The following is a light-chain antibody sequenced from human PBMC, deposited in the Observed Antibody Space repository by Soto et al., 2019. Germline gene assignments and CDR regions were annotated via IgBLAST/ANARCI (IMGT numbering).Light chain of an antibody. CDR2: DAS. Sequence: EIVLTQSPATLSLSPGERATLSCRASQSVSSYLAWYQHKPGQAPRLLIYDASTRATGIPARFSGTGSGTDFTLTINNLEPEDFAVYYCQVRTNWSIAFGRGTRLAIK. J-gene: IGKJ5*01. V-gene: IGKV3-11*01. CDR1: QSVSSY. CDR3: QVRTNWSIA.